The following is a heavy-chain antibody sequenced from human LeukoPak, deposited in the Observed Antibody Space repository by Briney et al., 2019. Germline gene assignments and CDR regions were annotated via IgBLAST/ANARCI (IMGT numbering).Heavy chain of an antibody. J-gene: IGHJ4*02. CDR3: ARPTTVTRFTLGY. CDR2: INHSGST. D-gene: IGHD4-17*01. CDR1: GGSFSGYY. V-gene: IGHV4-34*01. Sequence: SETLSLTCAVYGGSFSGYYWSWIRQPPRKGLEWIGEINHSGSTNYNPSLKSRVTISVDTSKNQFSLKLSSVTAADTAVYYCARPTTVTRFTLGYWRQGTLVTVSS.